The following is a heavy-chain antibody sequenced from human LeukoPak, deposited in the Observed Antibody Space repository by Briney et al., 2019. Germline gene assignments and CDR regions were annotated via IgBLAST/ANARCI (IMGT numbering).Heavy chain of an antibody. CDR2: ISSSSSTI. CDR1: GFTFKNYW. V-gene: IGHV3-48*01. CDR3: ARLGYCSSTSCHSMDY. Sequence: GGSLRLSCAASGFTFKNYWMSWVRQAPGKGLEWVSYISSSSSTIYYADSVKGRFTISRDNAKNSLYLQMNSLRAEDTAVYYCARLGYCSSTSCHSMDYRGQGTLVTVSS. D-gene: IGHD2-2*01. J-gene: IGHJ4*02.